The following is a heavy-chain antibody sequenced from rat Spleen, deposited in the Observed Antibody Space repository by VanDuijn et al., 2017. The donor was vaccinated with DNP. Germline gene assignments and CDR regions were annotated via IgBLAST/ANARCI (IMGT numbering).Heavy chain of an antibody. Sequence: QVQLKESGPGLVQPSQTLSLTCTVSGFSLTSYIVSWVRQPPGKGLEWIATISSSGITDYNSALNSRLSISRDNSKKQVFLKMNRLQIEDTAIYFCSREGQPYYSMDAWGQGTSVTVSS. CDR2: ISSSGIT. CDR1: GFSLTSYI. J-gene: IGHJ4*01. V-gene: IGHV2-6*01. CDR3: SREGQPYYSMDA. D-gene: IGHD1-12*01.